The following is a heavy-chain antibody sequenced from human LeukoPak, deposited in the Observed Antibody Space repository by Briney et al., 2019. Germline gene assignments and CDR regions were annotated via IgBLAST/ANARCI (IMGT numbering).Heavy chain of an antibody. J-gene: IGHJ4*02. CDR2: ISSSSSYI. CDR3: ARDLRITIFGVVRGVFDY. D-gene: IGHD3-3*01. CDR1: GFTFSSYS. V-gene: IGHV3-21*01. Sequence: GGSLRLSCAASGFTFSSYSMNWVRQAPGKGLEWVSSISSSSSYIYYADSVKGRFTISRDNAKNSLYLQMNSLRAEDTAVYYCARDLRITIFGVVRGVFDYWGQGTLVTVSS.